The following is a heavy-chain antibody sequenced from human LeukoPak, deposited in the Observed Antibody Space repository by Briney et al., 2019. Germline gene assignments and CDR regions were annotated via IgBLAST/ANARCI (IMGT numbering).Heavy chain of an antibody. CDR3: ARGGKWFDP. Sequence: SETLSLTCTVSGGSISRYYWSWIRQSPVRGLEWIGYIDYSESTNYNPSLKSRVSISVDTSKNQFSLKLNSVTAADTAVYYCARGGKWFDPWGQGTLVTVSS. J-gene: IGHJ5*02. CDR2: IDYSEST. V-gene: IGHV4-59*01. CDR1: GGSISRYY.